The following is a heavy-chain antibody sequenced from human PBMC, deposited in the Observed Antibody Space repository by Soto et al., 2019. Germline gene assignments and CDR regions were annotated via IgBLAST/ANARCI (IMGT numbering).Heavy chain of an antibody. D-gene: IGHD3-3*01. J-gene: IGHJ4*02. CDR3: ARDNNRFLEWLFSY. CDR1: GFTFSSYG. Sequence: GGSLRLSCAASGFTFSSYGMHWVRQAPGKGLEWVAVIWYDGSNKYYADSVKGRFTISRDNSKNTLYLQMNSLRAEDTAVYYCARDNNRFLEWLFSYWGQGTLVTVSS. V-gene: IGHV3-33*01. CDR2: IWYDGSNK.